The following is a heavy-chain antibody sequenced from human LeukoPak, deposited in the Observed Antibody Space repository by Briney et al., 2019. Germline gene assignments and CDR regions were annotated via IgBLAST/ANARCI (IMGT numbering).Heavy chain of an antibody. V-gene: IGHV3-7*03. CDR3: ARGGGLDV. Sequence: QPGGSLRLSCVASGFTFSIYSMSWVRQAPGKGLEWVASINHNGNVNYYVDSVKGRFTISRDNAKNSLYLQMSNLRAEDTAVYFCARGGGLDVWGQGATVTVSS. CDR1: GFTFSIYS. J-gene: IGHJ6*02. D-gene: IGHD3-16*01. CDR2: INHNGNVN.